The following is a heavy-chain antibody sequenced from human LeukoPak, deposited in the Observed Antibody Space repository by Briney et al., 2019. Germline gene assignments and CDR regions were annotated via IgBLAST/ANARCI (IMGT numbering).Heavy chain of an antibody. CDR3: ARDDAPGGGYLDY. V-gene: IGHV3-23*01. Sequence: GGSLRLSCAASGFTFNNYAMSWVRQAAGKGLEWVSRVSGSGDSTSNADSVKGRFTISRDNSKNTLYLQMNSLRAEDTALYYCARDDAPGGGYLDYWGQGTLVTVSS. J-gene: IGHJ4*02. CDR2: VSGSGDST. CDR1: GFTFNNYA. D-gene: IGHD2-8*01.